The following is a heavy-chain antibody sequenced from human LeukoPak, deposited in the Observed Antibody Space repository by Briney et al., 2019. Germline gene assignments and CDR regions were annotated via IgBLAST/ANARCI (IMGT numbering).Heavy chain of an antibody. Sequence: PGGSLRLSCAASGFTFTSYEMNWVRQAPGKGLEWVSYISSSGSAIDYADSVKGRFTISRDNAKNSLYLQMNSLRAEDTAVYYCARDTAMVIYWGQGTLVTVSS. J-gene: IGHJ4*02. CDR3: ARDTAMVIY. CDR2: ISSSGSAI. CDR1: GFTFTSYE. V-gene: IGHV3-48*03. D-gene: IGHD5-18*01.